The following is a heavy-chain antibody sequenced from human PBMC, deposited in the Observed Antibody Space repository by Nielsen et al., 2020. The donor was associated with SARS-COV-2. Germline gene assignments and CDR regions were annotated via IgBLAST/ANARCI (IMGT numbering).Heavy chain of an antibody. CDR2: ISYDGSNK. V-gene: IGHV3-30*03. CDR3: ARDRGYCSSTSCYYYYGMDV. D-gene: IGHD2-2*01. CDR1: GFTFSSYW. Sequence: GESLKISCAASGFTFSSYWMSWVRQAPGKGLEWVAVISYDGSNKYYADSVKGRFTISRDNSKNTLYLQMNSLRAEDTAVYYCARDRGYCSSTSCYYYYGMDVWGQGTTVTVSS. J-gene: IGHJ6*02.